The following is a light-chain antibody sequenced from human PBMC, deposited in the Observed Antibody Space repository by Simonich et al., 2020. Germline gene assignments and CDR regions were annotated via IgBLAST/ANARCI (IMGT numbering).Light chain of an antibody. CDR2: PAS. CDR3: QQSYSTPLT. J-gene: IGKJ4*01. CDR1: QSISSY. Sequence: DIQMTQSPSSLSASVGDRVTITCRASQSISSYLNWYQQKPGKAPKFLIYPASSLQSGVPSRFSGSGSGTDFTLTISSLQPEDFATYYCQQSYSTPLTFGGGTKVEIK. V-gene: IGKV1-39*01.